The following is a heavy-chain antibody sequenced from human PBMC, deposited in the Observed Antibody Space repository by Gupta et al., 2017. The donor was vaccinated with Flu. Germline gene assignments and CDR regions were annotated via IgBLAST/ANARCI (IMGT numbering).Heavy chain of an antibody. V-gene: IGHV3-23*01. J-gene: IGHJ5*02. CDR3: AKYRVDSGGYYRWFDP. CDR2: ISGSGGRT. Sequence: EVQLLESGGGLVQPGGSLRLSCAASGLTFSSYGMRWVCQAPGRGLEWVSAISGSGGRTYYADSVKGRFTISRDNSKTTLYLQMNSLRAEDTAVYYCAKYRVDSGGYYRWFDPWGQGTLVTVSS. CDR1: GLTFSSYG. D-gene: IGHD3-22*01.